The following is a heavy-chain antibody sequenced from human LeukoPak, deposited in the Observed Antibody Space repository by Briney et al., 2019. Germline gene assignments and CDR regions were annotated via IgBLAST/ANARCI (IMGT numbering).Heavy chain of an antibody. CDR2: IYPGDSDT. D-gene: IGHD5-24*01. V-gene: IGHV5-51*01. CDR3: ARQMATPLYYMDV. Sequence: GESLKISCKGSGYSFTSYWIGWVRQMPGKGLEWMGIIYPGDSDTRYSPSFQGQVTISADKSISTAYLQWSSLKASDTAIYYCARQMATPLYYMDVWGNGTTVTISS. CDR1: GYSFTSYW. J-gene: IGHJ6*03.